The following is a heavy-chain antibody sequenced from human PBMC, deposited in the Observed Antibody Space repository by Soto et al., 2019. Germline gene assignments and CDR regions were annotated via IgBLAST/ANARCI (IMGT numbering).Heavy chain of an antibody. V-gene: IGHV3-30*03. CDR3: TGEVASGY. CDR1: GFTVSTYG. CDR2: ISRDGGTK. J-gene: IGHJ4*02. D-gene: IGHD2-8*02. Sequence: QVQLVESGGGVVQPGRSLRLSCAVSGFTVSTYGMHWVRQAPGKGLEWVAVISRDGGTKFYADPVKGRFTISRDNSRNTLLLEMNSLRGDDMAVYYCTGEVASGYWGQGTLVTVSS.